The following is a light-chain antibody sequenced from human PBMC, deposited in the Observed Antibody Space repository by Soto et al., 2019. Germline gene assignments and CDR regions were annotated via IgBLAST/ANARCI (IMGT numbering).Light chain of an antibody. Sequence: QSVLTQPASVSGSPGQSIAISCTGTSSDVGGYNYVSWYQQHPGKAPKLMIHEVRNRPSGVSDRFSGSKSGNTASLTISGLQADDEADYYCSSHTSYSTRVFGTGTKVTVL. CDR3: SSHTSYSTRV. J-gene: IGLJ1*01. CDR2: EVR. V-gene: IGLV2-14*01. CDR1: SSDVGGYNY.